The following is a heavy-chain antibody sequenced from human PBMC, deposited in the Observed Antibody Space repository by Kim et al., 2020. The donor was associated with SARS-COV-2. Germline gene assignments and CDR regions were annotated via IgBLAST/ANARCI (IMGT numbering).Heavy chain of an antibody. D-gene: IGHD3-10*01. CDR2: ISAYNGNT. CDR1: GYTFTSYG. V-gene: IGHV1-18*01. CDR3: AGGSGSPPTTPIDY. J-gene: IGHJ4*02. Sequence: ASVKVSCKASGYTFTSYGISWVRQAPGQGLEWMGWISAYNGNTNYAQKLQGRVTMTTDTSTSKAYMELRGLRSDDTAVYYCAGGSGSPPTTPIDYWGQGTLVTVSS.